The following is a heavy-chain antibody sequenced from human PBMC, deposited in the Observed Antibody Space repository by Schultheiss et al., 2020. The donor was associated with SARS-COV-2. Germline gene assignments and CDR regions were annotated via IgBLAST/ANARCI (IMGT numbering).Heavy chain of an antibody. Sequence: GGSLRLSCAASGFTFSSYAIHWVRQAPGKGLEWVSSISSSSSYIYYAESVKGRFTISRDNAKNSLYLQMNSLRAEDTAVYYCAKGGRAAAGTFGMDVWGQGTTVTVSS. CDR3: AKGGRAAAGTFGMDV. V-gene: IGHV3-21*04. CDR2: ISSSSSYI. J-gene: IGHJ6*02. CDR1: GFTFSSYA. D-gene: IGHD6-13*01.